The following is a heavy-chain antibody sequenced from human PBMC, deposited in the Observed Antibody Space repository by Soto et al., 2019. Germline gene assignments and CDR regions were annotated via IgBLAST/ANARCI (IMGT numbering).Heavy chain of an antibody. D-gene: IGHD6-13*01. V-gene: IGHV3-11*01. J-gene: IGHJ4*02. Sequence: QVQLVESGGGLVKPGGSLRLSCAASGFTFKNHYMTWIRQAPGKGLEWVSYISDSGSSIYYADSVKGRFTISRDNAKNSPWLEMNSLRGEDTAVYYCARQYSSMLDLWGQGTLVTVSS. CDR3: ARQYSSMLDL. CDR2: ISDSGSSI. CDR1: GFTFKNHY.